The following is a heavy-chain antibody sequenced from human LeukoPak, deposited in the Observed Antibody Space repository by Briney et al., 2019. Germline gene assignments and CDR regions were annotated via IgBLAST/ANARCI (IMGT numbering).Heavy chain of an antibody. CDR2: INTNTGKP. V-gene: IGHV7-4-1*02. J-gene: IGHJ5*02. CDR1: GYTFTSYA. Sequence: ASVKVSCKASGYTFTSYAMNWVRQAPGQGLEWMGWINTNTGKPTYAQGFTGRFVLSLDTSVSTAYLQISSLKAEDTAVDYCARMNGVVVPAAARFDPWGQGTLVTVSS. D-gene: IGHD2-2*01. CDR3: ARMNGVVVPAAARFDP.